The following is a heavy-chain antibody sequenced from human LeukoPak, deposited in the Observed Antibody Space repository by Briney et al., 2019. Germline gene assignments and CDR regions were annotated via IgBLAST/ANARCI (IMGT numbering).Heavy chain of an antibody. Sequence: GGSLRLSCAVSGFTFDDYAMHWVRHAPGKGLEWVSGISWNRGSIGYTDPVKGRFTISRDNPKNSLYLQVNSVRAEYAALYYCAKDKWVYQEYFDYWGQGTLVTVSS. D-gene: IGHD2-2*01. CDR2: ISWNRGSI. CDR1: GFTFDDYA. V-gene: IGHV3-9*01. J-gene: IGHJ4*02. CDR3: AKDKWVYQEYFDY.